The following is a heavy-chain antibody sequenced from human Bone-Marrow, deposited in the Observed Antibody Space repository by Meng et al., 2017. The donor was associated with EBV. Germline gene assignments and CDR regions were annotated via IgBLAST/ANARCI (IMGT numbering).Heavy chain of an antibody. D-gene: IGHD4-23*01. CDR1: GGSISRSNW. V-gene: IGHV4-4*02. CDR2: IYHSGST. CDR3: ASLPDYGGNSGDY. J-gene: IGHJ4*02. Sequence: QVQVVESGPGLVRPSGTLSLTCVVSGGSISRSNWWSWVRQPPGKGLEWIGEIYHSGSTNYNPSLKSRVTISVDKSKNQFSLKLSSVTAADTAVYYCASLPDYGGNSGDYWGQGTLVTVSS.